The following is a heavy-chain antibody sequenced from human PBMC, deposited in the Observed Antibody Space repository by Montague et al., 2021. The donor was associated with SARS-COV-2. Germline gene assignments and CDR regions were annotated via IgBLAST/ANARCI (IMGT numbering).Heavy chain of an antibody. Sequence: SETLSLTCAVYGGSFSGYYWSWIRQPPGKGLEWIGEINHSGNTNYNPSLKSRVTISVDTSKNQFSLKLSSVTAADAAVYYCERERYSSSWYYLFGNPMDYWGQGTLVTVSS. CDR1: GGSFSGYY. CDR3: ERERYSSSWYYLFGNPMDY. D-gene: IGHD6-13*01. V-gene: IGHV4-34*01. J-gene: IGHJ4*02. CDR2: INHSGNT.